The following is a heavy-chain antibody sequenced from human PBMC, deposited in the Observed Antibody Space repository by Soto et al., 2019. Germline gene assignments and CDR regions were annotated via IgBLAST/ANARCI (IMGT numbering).Heavy chain of an antibody. V-gene: IGHV3-48*01. J-gene: IGHJ1*01. CDR3: AREWIS. D-gene: IGHD5-12*01. CDR1: GFSFSTYG. Sequence: ESGGDLVQPGGSLRLSCAASGFSFSTYGMNWVRQAPGKGLDWLSHISSDSSNIHYADSVRGRFTISRDNARNLLYLQMNNLRPEDTAVYYCAREWISWGQGTLVTVSS. CDR2: ISSDSSNI.